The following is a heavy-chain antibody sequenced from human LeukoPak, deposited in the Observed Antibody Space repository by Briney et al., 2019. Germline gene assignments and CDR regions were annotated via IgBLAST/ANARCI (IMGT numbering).Heavy chain of an antibody. J-gene: IGHJ4*02. V-gene: IGHV4-39*07. CDR3: AREGDGYNSHFDY. CDR2: IYYSGST. D-gene: IGHD5-24*01. CDR1: GGSISSSSYY. Sequence: ETLSLTCTVSGGSISSSSYYWGWIRQPPGKGLEWIGSIYYSGSTYYNPSLKSRVTISVDTSKNQFSLKLSSVTAADTAVYYCAREGDGYNSHFDYWGQGTLVTVSS.